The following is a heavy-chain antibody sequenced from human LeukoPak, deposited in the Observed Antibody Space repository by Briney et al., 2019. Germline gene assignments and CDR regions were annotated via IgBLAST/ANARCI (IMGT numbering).Heavy chain of an antibody. Sequence: SETLSLTCSVSGGSISSSRSYWGWIRQTPGKGLERVGSIYYNGDTYYNPSFKSRVSMSVDTSKNQFSLKLSSVTAADTAVYYCARERITFGGVIVSDAFDIWGQGTMVTVSS. V-gene: IGHV4-39*07. CDR1: GGSISSSRSY. J-gene: IGHJ3*02. CDR2: IYYNGDT. D-gene: IGHD3-16*02. CDR3: ARERITFGGVIVSDAFDI.